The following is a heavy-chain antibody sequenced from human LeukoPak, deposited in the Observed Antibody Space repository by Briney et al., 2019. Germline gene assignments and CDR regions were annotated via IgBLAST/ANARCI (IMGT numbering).Heavy chain of an antibody. CDR2: IKFDGSFT. CDR1: GFTFSSYW. J-gene: IGHJ4*02. V-gene: IGHV3-74*01. CDR3: ATDSGAVGAGTYYFDY. D-gene: IGHD1-26*01. Sequence: GGSLRLSCAASGFTFSSYWMHWVRQPPGKGLVWVSRIKFDGSFTNYLDSVKGRFTISRDNAKSMVYLQMNSLRVEDTAVYYCATDSGAVGAGTYYFDYWGQGTLVTVSS.